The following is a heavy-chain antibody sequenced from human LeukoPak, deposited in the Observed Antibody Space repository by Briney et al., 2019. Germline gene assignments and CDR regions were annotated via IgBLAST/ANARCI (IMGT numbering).Heavy chain of an antibody. CDR1: GFTFSSYS. J-gene: IGHJ4*02. D-gene: IGHD3-10*01. CDR2: ISSSSSYI. V-gene: IGHV3-21*01. Sequence: GGSLRLSCAASGFTFSSYSMNWVRQAPGKGLEWVSSISSSSSYIYYADSVKGRFTISRDNAENSLYLQMNSLRAEDTAVYYCARDPITMVRGSFDYWGQGTLVTVSS. CDR3: ARDPITMVRGSFDY.